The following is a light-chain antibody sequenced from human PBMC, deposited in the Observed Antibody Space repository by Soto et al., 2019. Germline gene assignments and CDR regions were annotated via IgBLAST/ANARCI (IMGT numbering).Light chain of an antibody. V-gene: IGLV2-14*01. CDR1: SSDVGGYNY. CDR3: SSFTSSGTYV. J-gene: IGLJ1*01. Sequence: QSALTQPASVSGSPGQSITISCTGTSSDVGGYNYVSWFQQYPGKALKLIIYDVSNRPSGVSNRFSGSKSGNTASLTISGLQAEDEADYYCSSFTSSGTYVFGNGTKLTVL. CDR2: DVS.